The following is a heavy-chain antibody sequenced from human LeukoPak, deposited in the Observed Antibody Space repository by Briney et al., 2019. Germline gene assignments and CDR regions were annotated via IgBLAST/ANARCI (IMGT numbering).Heavy chain of an antibody. CDR1: GFTFNIYA. J-gene: IGHJ6*02. V-gene: IGHV3-30-3*01. Sequence: GGSLGLSCAASGFTFNIYAIHWVRQAPGKGLEWVAVISYDGSNKYYADSVKGRFTISRDNSKNTLYLQMNSLRAEDTAVYYCARDRSEYYYYAMDVWGQGTTVTVSS. CDR3: ARDRSEYYYYAMDV. D-gene: IGHD2/OR15-2a*01. CDR2: ISYDGSNK.